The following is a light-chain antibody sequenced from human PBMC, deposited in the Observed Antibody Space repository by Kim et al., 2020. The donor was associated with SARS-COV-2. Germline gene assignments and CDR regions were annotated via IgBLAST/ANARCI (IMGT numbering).Light chain of an antibody. V-gene: IGKV3-11*01. J-gene: IGKJ3*01. CDR1: QSVSSY. CDR2: DAS. Sequence: EIVLTQSPATLSLSPGERATLSCRASQSVSSYLAWYQQKTGQAPRLLIYDASNRATGIPARFSGSGSGTDFTLTISSLEPEDFAVYYCQQRSNWFTFGPGTKVDIK. CDR3: QQRSNWFT.